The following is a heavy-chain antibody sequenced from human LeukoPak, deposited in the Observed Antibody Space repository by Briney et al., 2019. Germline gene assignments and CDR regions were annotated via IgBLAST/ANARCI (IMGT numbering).Heavy chain of an antibody. V-gene: IGHV3-30*02. CDR3: ANLMHKPKSDAFDI. CDR2: IRYDGSNK. D-gene: IGHD2-21*01. J-gene: IGHJ3*02. Sequence: GGSLRLSCAASGFTFSSYGMHWVRQAPGKGLEWVAFIRYDGSNKYYADSVKGRFTISRNNSKNTLYLQMNSLRAEDTAVYYCANLMHKPKSDAFDIWGQGTMVTVSS. CDR1: GFTFSSYG.